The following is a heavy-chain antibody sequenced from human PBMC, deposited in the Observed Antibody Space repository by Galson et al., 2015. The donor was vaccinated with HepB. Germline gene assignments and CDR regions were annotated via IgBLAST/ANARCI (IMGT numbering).Heavy chain of an antibody. CDR3: ARDAAGGVYDDEDFSPYFDS. CDR1: GGTFPNSQ. CDR2: IVPMFGTT. V-gene: IGHV1-69*13. J-gene: IGHJ4*02. D-gene: IGHD5/OR15-5a*01. Sequence: SVKVSCKVSGGTFPNSQINWVRQAPGQGLEWMGVIVPMFGTTNYAQKFLGRVTITADGSSTTVHMELNSLKFEDTAVYFCARDAAGGVYDDEDFSPYFDSWGQGTLVTVSS.